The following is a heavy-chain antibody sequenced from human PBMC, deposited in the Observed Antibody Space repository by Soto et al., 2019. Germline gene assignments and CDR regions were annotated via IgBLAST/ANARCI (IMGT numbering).Heavy chain of an antibody. J-gene: IGHJ4*02. CDR2: IKQDGSEK. V-gene: IGHV3-7*01. CDR1: GFTFSSYW. CDR3: ARETVELATNG. Sequence: EVQLVESGGGLVQPGGSLRLSCAASGFTFSSYWMSWVRQAPGKGLEWVANIKQDGSEKYYVDSVKGLFTISRDNAENSLFLQMSSLRAEDTAVYYCARETVELATNGWGQGTLVTVSS. D-gene: IGHD5-12*01.